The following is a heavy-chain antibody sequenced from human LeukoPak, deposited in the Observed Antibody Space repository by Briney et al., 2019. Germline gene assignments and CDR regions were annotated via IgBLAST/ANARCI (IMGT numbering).Heavy chain of an antibody. CDR2: IYYSGST. V-gene: IGHV4-59*01. CDR1: GGSISSYY. J-gene: IGHJ6*03. Sequence: SETLSLTCTVSGGSISSYYWSWIRQPPGKGLEWIGYIYYSGSTNYNPSLKSRVTISVDTSKNQFSLKLSSVTAADTAVYYCARAAEGITMIVVDYYYYMDVWGEGTTVTVSS. D-gene: IGHD3-22*01. CDR3: ARAAEGITMIVVDYYYYMDV.